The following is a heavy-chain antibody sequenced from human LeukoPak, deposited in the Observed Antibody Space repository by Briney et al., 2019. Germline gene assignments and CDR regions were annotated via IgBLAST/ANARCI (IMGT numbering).Heavy chain of an antibody. D-gene: IGHD1-26*01. V-gene: IGHV4-59*01. CDR2: IYYSGST. CDR3: ARGVNSGYFDY. Sequence: SETLSLTCTVSGGSISSYYWTWIRQPPGKGLEWIGYIYYSGSTNYNPSLKSRVTISVDTSKNQSSLKLTSVTAADTAVYYCARGVNSGYFDYCGQGTLVTVSS. CDR1: GGSISSYY. J-gene: IGHJ4*02.